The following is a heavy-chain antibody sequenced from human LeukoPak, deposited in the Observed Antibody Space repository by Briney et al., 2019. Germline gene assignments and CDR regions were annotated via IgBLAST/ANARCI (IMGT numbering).Heavy chain of an antibody. CDR2: ISSSSSYI. V-gene: IGHV3-21*01. J-gene: IGHJ4*02. CDR3: AKNNGYCVDY. D-gene: IGHD5-24*01. Sequence: PGGSLRLSCAASGFTFSSYSMNWVRQAPGKGLEWVSSISSSSSYIYYAGSVKGRFTISRDNAKNSLYLQMNSLRAEDTAVYYCAKNNGYCVDYWGQGTLVTVSS. CDR1: GFTFSSYS.